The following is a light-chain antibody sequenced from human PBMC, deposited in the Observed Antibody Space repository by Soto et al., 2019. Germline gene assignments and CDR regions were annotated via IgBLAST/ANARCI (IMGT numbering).Light chain of an antibody. CDR1: RPIANK. Sequence: TQSPALLSVSPGETATLSCKASRPIANKLAWYQQSPGQTPGLLIYGASTRASGVPDRFSGSGSGTDFTLTITSPQAEAFATYYCQQYYDWPPNTVGQGTKFDIK. J-gene: IGKJ2*01. CDR3: QQYYDWPPNT. CDR2: GAS. V-gene: IGKV3D-15*01.